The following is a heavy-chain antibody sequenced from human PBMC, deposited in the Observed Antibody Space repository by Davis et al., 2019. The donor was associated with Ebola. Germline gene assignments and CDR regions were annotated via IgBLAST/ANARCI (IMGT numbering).Heavy chain of an antibody. CDR3: ARGSYYLPPHNWFDP. Sequence: MPSETLSLTCTVSGGSISSGDYYWSWIRQPPGKGLEWIGYIYYSGSTYYNPSLKSRVTISVDTSKNQFSLKLSSVTAADTAVYYCARGSYYLPPHNWFDPWGQGTLVTVSS. CDR1: GGSISSGDYY. D-gene: IGHD3-10*01. CDR2: IYYSGST. V-gene: IGHV4-30-4*01. J-gene: IGHJ5*02.